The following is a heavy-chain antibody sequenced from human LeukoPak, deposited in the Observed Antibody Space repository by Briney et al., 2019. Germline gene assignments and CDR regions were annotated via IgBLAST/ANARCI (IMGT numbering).Heavy chain of an antibody. V-gene: IGHV4-34*01. CDR3: ARGPYCSGGSCYFGGGFDP. D-gene: IGHD2-15*01. CDR2: INHSGST. J-gene: IGHJ5*02. Sequence: SETLSLTCAVYGGSFSGYYWSWIRQPPGKGLEWIGEINHSGSTNYNPSLKSRVTISVDTSKNQSSLKLSSVTAADTAVYYCARGPYCSGGSCYFGGGFDPWGQGTLVTVSS. CDR1: GGSFSGYY.